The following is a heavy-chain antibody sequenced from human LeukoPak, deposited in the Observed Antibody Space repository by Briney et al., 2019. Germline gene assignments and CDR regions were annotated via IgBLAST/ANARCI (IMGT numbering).Heavy chain of an antibody. CDR2: IRSKANSYAT. Sequence: GGSLRLSCAASGFTFSGSAMHWVRQASGKGLEWVGRIRSKANSYATAYAASVKGRFTISRDDSKNTAYLQMNSLKTEDTAVYYCTTESHLNYYDSSGYGYWGQGTLVTVSS. V-gene: IGHV3-73*01. CDR1: GFTFSGSA. D-gene: IGHD3-22*01. CDR3: TTESHLNYYDSSGYGY. J-gene: IGHJ4*02.